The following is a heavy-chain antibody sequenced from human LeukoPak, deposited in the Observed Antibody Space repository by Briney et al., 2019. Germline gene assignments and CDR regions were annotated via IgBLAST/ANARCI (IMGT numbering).Heavy chain of an antibody. V-gene: IGHV4-31*03. D-gene: IGHD3-22*01. J-gene: IGHJ6*03. CDR1: GGSISSGGYF. CDR2: IYHAGST. CDR3: ARATHYSASTGGPYMDV. Sequence: TLSLTCTVSGGSISSGGYFWSWIRQHPGKGLEWIAHIYHAGSTHDNPSLRGRVAISLDTSANQFSLRLSSVTAADTAVYFRARATHYSASTGGPYMDVWGQGTTVTVSS.